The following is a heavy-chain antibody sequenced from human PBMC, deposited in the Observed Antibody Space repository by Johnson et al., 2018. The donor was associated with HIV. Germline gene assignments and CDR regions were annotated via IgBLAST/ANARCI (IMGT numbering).Heavy chain of an antibody. CDR2: INWNGGST. CDR3: ARDTGETGPILQAFDI. Sequence: VQLVESGGGLVQPGRSLRLSCAASGFTFDDYAMHWVRQAPGKGLEWVSGINWNGGSTGYADSVQGRFTISRDNAKNSLYLHMNSLRAEDTALYYCARDTGETGPILQAFDIWGQGTMVTVSS. V-gene: IGHV3-9*01. J-gene: IGHJ3*02. CDR1: GFTFDDYA. D-gene: IGHD1-1*01.